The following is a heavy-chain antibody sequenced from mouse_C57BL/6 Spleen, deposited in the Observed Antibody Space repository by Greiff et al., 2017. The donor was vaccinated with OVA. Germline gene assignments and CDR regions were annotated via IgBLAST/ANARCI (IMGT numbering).Heavy chain of an antibody. D-gene: IGHD2-2*01. CDR3: ARSGGYDRYFDV. J-gene: IGHJ1*03. Sequence: QVQLQQPGAELVTPGASVKLSCKASGYTFTSYWMHWVKQRPGRGLEWFGRIDPNSRSIKYNEKFKSKATLTVDTPSSTAYMQLSSLTAEDSAVYYGARSGGYDRYFDVWGTGTTVTVSS. CDR2: IDPNSRSI. V-gene: IGHV1-72*01. CDR1: GYTFTSYW.